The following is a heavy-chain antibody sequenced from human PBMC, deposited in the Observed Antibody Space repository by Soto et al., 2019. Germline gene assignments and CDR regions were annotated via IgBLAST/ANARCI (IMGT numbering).Heavy chain of an antibody. CDR1: GFTFSDSA. CDR2: ITGRGGGGTA. CDR3: AKPIITIFGVDLRPGFDY. D-gene: IGHD3-3*01. V-gene: IGHV3-23*01. Sequence: PGGSLRLSCAASGFTFSDSALSWVRQAPGKGLEWVSSITGRGGGGTAYYTDSVRGRFTISRDNSKNTLYLQMNSLRAEDTAVYYCAKPIITIFGVDLRPGFDYWGQGTLVTVSS. J-gene: IGHJ4*02.